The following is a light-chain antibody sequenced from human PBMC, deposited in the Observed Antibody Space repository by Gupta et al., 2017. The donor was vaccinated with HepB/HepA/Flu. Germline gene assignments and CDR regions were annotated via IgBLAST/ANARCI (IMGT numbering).Light chain of an antibody. Sequence: IQMTQSPSSLSASVGDRVTITCRASQSISSYLNWYQQKPGKVPKLLIYAASMLQSGVPSRFSGTGSRGHMTLSVSRLQTQNIATYFTQCRDSAGRSLGRGTRVEIK. V-gene: IGKV1-39*01. CDR2: AAS. CDR3: QCRDSAGRS. J-gene: IGKJ2*03. CDR1: QSISSY.